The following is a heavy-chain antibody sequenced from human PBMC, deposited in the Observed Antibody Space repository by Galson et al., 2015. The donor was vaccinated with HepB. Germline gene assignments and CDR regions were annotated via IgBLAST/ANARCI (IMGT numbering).Heavy chain of an antibody. CDR2: IIPILGIA. CDR1: GGTFSSYA. V-gene: IGHV1-69*04. Sequence: SVKVSCKASGGTFSSYAISWVRQAPGQGLEWMGRIIPILGIANYAQKFQSRVTITADKSTSTAYMELSSLRSEDTAVYYCARGAIAAAGRDAFDIWGQGTMVTVSS. CDR3: ARGAIAAAGRDAFDI. J-gene: IGHJ3*02. D-gene: IGHD6-13*01.